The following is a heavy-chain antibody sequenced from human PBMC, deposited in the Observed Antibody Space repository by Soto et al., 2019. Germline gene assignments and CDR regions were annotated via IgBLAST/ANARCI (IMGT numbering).Heavy chain of an antibody. J-gene: IGHJ4*02. D-gene: IGHD5-18*01. V-gene: IGHV1-69*13. Sequence: SVKVSCKASGYSLTDYYIHWVRQAPGQGLEWMGGIIPIFGTANYAQKFQGRVTITADESTSTAYMELSSLRSEDTAVYYCARDSTYTAMYNYWGQGTLVTVSS. CDR3: ARDSTYTAMYNY. CDR1: GYSLTDYY. CDR2: IIPIFGTA.